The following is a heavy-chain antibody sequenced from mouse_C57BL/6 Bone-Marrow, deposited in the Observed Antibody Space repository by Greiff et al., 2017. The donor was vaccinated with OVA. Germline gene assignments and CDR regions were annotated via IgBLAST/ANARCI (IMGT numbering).Heavy chain of an antibody. J-gene: IGHJ1*03. V-gene: IGHV3-6*01. CDR1: GYSITSGYY. D-gene: IGHD2-14*01. CDR2: ISYDGSN. CDR3: ARGGYVDFWYFDV. Sequence: VQLKESGPGLVKPSQSLSLTCSVTGYSITSGYYWNWIRQFPGNKLEWMGYISYDGSNNYNPSLKNRISITRDTSKNQFFLKLNSVTTEDTATYYCARGGYVDFWYFDVWGTGTTVTVSS.